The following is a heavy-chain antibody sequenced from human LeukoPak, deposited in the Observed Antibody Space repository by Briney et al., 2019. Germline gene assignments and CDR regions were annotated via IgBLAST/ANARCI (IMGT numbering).Heavy chain of an antibody. J-gene: IGHJ4*02. Sequence: GGSLRLSCAASGFTFSSYWMSWVRQAPGKGLEWVAVISYDGSNKYYADSVKGRFTISRDNSKNTLDLQMNSLRAEDTAVYYCARDPRTGYFDYWGQGTLATVSS. V-gene: IGHV3-30-3*01. CDR2: ISYDGSNK. CDR1: GFTFSSYW. D-gene: IGHD7-27*01. CDR3: ARDPRTGYFDY.